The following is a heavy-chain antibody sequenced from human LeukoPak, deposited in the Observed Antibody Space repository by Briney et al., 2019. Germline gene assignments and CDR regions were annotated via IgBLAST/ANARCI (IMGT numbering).Heavy chain of an antibody. Sequence: GSVKVSCKASGYTFTSYYMHWVRQAPGQGLEWMGIINPSGGSTTYAQKFQGRLTMTRDTSTSTVYMELRSLRSEDTAVYYCARDYYGSSGYLDEWGQGTLVTISS. D-gene: IGHD3-22*01. V-gene: IGHV1-46*01. CDR2: INPSGGST. J-gene: IGHJ4*02. CDR3: ARDYYGSSGYLDE. CDR1: GYTFTSYY.